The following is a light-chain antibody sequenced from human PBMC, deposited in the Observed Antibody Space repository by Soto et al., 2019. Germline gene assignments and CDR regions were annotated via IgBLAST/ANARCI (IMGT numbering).Light chain of an antibody. V-gene: IGLV1-40*01. Sequence: QSVLTQPPSVSGAPGQRVTISCTGSSSNIGAGYDVHWYQQLPGTAPKLLIFDTTNRPSGVPDRFSGSKSGTSASLAITGLQAEDEADYYCCSYAGDYTLVFGGGTKVTVL. CDR2: DTT. CDR1: SSNIGAGYD. J-gene: IGLJ3*02. CDR3: CSYAGDYTLV.